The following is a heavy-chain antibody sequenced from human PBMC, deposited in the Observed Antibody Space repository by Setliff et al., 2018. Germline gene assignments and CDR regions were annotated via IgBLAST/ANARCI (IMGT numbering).Heavy chain of an antibody. J-gene: IGHJ5*02. CDR1: GGSFSTYY. CDR2: IYYRGST. D-gene: IGHD3-10*01. CDR3: ARAPRRGMVRGANNWFDP. Sequence: SETLSLTCAVYGGSFSTYYWGWIRQPPGKGLEWIVTIYYRGSTYYSPSLKSRVTISVDTSKNQFSLNLTSVTAADTAVYFCARAPRRGMVRGANNWFDPWGQGTLVTVSS. V-gene: IGHV4-39*01.